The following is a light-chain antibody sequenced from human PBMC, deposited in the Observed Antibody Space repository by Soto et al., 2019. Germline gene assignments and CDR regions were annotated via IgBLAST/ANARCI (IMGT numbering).Light chain of an antibody. V-gene: IGKV3-20*01. CDR1: QSGSSSY. Sequence: EIVLTQSPGTLSLSPGERATLSCRASQSGSSSYLAWYQQKPGQAPRRLIYGASSRATGIPDRLSGSGSGTDFTLHISRLEPDDFAVYYCQQYGSSPPITFGQGTRLEI. J-gene: IGKJ5*01. CDR3: QQYGSSPPIT. CDR2: GAS.